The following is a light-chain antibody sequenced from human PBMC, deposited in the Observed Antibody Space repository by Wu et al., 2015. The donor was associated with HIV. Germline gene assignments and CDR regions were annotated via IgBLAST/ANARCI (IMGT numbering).Light chain of an antibody. CDR1: QSVSSIY. V-gene: IGKV3-20*01. J-gene: IGKJ2*03. Sequence: EVVLTQSPGTLSLSPGERATLSCRASQSVSSIYLAWYQQKPGQAPRLLIYGASSRATGIPDRFSGSGSGTDFTLTISRLEPEDFTVYYCQQYGSSPLSFGQGPSWRSN. CDR3: QQYGSSPLS. CDR2: GAS.